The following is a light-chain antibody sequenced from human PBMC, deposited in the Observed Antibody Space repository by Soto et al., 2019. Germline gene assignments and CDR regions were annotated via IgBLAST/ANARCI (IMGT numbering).Light chain of an antibody. Sequence: QSALTQPASVSGSPGQTITMSCTGTSSDVGGYNYVSWYQQHPGKAPKLMIYDVNHRPSGVSNRFSGSKSGNTASLTISGLQAEDEADYYCSSYTSTNTLAFGGGTKLTVL. CDR1: SSDVGGYNY. CDR2: DVN. V-gene: IGLV2-14*03. CDR3: SSYTSTNTLA. J-gene: IGLJ3*02.